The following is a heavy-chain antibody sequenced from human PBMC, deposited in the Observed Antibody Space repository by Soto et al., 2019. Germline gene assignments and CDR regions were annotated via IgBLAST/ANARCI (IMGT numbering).Heavy chain of an antibody. CDR2: INSDGSST. CDR1: GFTFSNYW. CDR3: AKDLGGVSSTHYYGMDV. V-gene: IGHV3-74*01. J-gene: IGHJ6*02. Sequence: GGSLRLSCAASGFTFSNYWMHWVRQAPGKGLVWVSRINSDGSSTRYADSVKGRFTISRDNAKNTLYLQMNSLRAEDTAVYYCAKDLGGVSSTHYYGMDVWGQGTTVTVSS. D-gene: IGHD1-26*01.